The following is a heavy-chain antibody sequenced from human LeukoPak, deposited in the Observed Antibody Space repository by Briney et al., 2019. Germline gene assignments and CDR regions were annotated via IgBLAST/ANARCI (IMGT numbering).Heavy chain of an antibody. D-gene: IGHD3-10*01. CDR2: LNSYSGDT. J-gene: IGHJ3*02. Sequence: ASVKVSCKATGYTFTTYYGLSWVRQAPGQGLEWMGWLNSYSGDTHYAQKFQDRVTMTTDTSTNTAYMELRSLRSDDTAVYYCARVGPPMVRGVNRGASDIWGQGTMVTVSS. CDR3: ARVGPPMVRGVNRGASDI. V-gene: IGHV1-18*01. CDR1: GYTFTTYYG.